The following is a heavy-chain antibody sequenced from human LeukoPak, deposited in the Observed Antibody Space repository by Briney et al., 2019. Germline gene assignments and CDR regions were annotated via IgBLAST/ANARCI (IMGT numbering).Heavy chain of an antibody. CDR2: INAGNGNT. J-gene: IGHJ5*02. D-gene: IGHD6-19*01. Sequence: ASVKVSCKASGYTFTSYAMHWVRQAPGQRLEWMGWINAGNGNTKYSQKFQGRVTITGDTSASTAYLELSSLRSEDTAVYYCARDPRRYSSGWSWFDPWGQGTLVTVSS. V-gene: IGHV1-3*01. CDR1: GYTFTSYA. CDR3: ARDPRRYSSGWSWFDP.